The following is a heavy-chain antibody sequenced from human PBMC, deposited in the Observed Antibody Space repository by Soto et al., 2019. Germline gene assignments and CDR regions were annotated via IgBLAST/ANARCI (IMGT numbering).Heavy chain of an antibody. CDR3: ARTGRTVNR. D-gene: IGHD4-17*01. Sequence: SETLSLTCAVYGGSFSGYYWSWIRQPPGKGLEWIGEINHSGSTNYNPSLKSRVTISVDTSKNQFSLKLSSVTAADTAVYYCARTGRTVNRWGQGTLVTVSS. V-gene: IGHV4-34*01. J-gene: IGHJ5*02. CDR1: GGSFSGYY. CDR2: INHSGST.